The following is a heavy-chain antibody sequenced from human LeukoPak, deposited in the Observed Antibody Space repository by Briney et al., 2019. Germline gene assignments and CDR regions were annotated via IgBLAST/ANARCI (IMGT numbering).Heavy chain of an antibody. V-gene: IGHV4-39*07. CDR2: IYYSGST. CDR3: ARARMWLRFNAFDI. D-gene: IGHD5-12*01. CDR1: GGSISSSSYY. Sequence: SETLSLTCTVSGGSISSSSYYWGWIRQPPGKGLEWIGSIYYSGSTYYNPSLKSRVTISVDTSKNQFSLKLSSVTAADTAVYYCARARMWLRFNAFDIWGQGTMVTVSS. J-gene: IGHJ3*02.